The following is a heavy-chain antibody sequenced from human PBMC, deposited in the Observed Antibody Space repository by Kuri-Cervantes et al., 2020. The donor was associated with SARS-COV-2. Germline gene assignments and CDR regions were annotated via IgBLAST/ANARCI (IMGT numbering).Heavy chain of an antibody. V-gene: IGHV4-61*08. Sequence: LSCTVSDDFVKNRDYYWNWVRQSPGKGLEWLGYIYYDGSTNYNPSLKSRVTISVDTSKNQFSLKLSSVTAADTAVYYCARRPRSGYLASYYYYGMDVWGQGTTVTVSS. D-gene: IGHD3-22*01. CDR2: IYYDGST. CDR1: DDFVKNRDYY. J-gene: IGHJ6*02. CDR3: ARRPRSGYLASYYYYGMDV.